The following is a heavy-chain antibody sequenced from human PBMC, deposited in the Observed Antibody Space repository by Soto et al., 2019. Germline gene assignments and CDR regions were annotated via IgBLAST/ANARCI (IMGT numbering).Heavy chain of an antibody. D-gene: IGHD3-10*01. CDR3: AREKWTMVLDAFDI. J-gene: IGHJ3*02. CDR2: TYYRSKWYN. Sequence: GDSGSSNSAAWNWIRQSPSRGLEWLGRTYYRSKWYNDYAVSVKSRITINPDTSKNQFSLQLNSVTPEDTAVYYCAREKWTMVLDAFDIWGQGTMVTVSS. V-gene: IGHV6-1*01. CDR1: GDSGSSNSAA.